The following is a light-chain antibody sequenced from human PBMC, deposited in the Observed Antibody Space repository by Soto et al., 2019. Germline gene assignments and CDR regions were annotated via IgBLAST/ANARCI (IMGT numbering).Light chain of an antibody. CDR3: SSYAGSNNYVV. Sequence: QSALTQPPSASGSPGRSVTISCTGTSSDVGGYNYVSWYQQHPGKAPKLMIYDVSKRPSGVPDRFSGSKSGNTASLTVSGLQAEDEADYYCSSYAGSNNYVVFGGGIKLTVL. J-gene: IGLJ2*01. CDR1: SSDVGGYNY. CDR2: DVS. V-gene: IGLV2-8*01.